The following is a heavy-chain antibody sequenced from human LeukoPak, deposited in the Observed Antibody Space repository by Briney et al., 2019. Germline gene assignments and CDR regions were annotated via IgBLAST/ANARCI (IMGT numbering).Heavy chain of an antibody. Sequence: SETLSLTCAVYGGSFSGYYWSWIRQPPGKGLEWIGEINHSGSTNYNPSLKSRVTISVDTSKNQFSLKLSPVTAADTAVYYCARYRPKYLVPAAAPGIDYWGQGTLVTVSS. CDR2: INHSGST. V-gene: IGHV4-34*01. D-gene: IGHD2-2*01. CDR3: ARYRPKYLVPAAAPGIDY. J-gene: IGHJ4*02. CDR1: GGSFSGYY.